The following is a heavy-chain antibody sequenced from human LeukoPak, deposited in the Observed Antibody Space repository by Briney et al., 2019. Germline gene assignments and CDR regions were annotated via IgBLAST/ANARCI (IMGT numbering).Heavy chain of an antibody. J-gene: IGHJ3*02. CDR2: INPKSGGR. CDR1: GYTFTDYF. Sequence: ASVKVSCKASGYTFTDYFVQWIRQAPGQGPEWMGWINPKSGGRKYAQKFQGRFALTSDTSTSTAYMELSRLRSDDTAIYYCGRDDIFYTGSGQGPGAPDIWGQGTMVTVSS. D-gene: IGHD2-2*02. V-gene: IGHV1-2*02. CDR3: GRDDIFYTGSGQGPGAPDI.